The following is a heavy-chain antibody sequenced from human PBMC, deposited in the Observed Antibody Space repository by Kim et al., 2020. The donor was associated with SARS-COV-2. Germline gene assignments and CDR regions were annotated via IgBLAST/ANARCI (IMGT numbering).Heavy chain of an antibody. CDR3: ARDPGVTMVRGVISHYYGMDV. D-gene: IGHD3-10*01. J-gene: IGHJ6*02. CDR1: GYTFTSYA. CDR2: INAGNGNT. Sequence: ASVKVSCKASGYTFTSYAMHWVRQAPGQRLEWMGWINAGNGNTKYSQKFQGRGTITRDTSASTAYMELSSLRSEDTAVYYCARDPGVTMVRGVISHYYGMDVWGQGTTVTVSS. V-gene: IGHV1-3*01.